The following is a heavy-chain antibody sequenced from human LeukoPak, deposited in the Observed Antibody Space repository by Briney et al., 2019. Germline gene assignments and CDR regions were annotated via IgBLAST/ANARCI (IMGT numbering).Heavy chain of an antibody. J-gene: IGHJ4*01. Sequence: GGSLRLSCAASGFTFSSYAMSWVRQAPGKGLEWVSAISGSGGSTYYADSVKGRFTISRDNSKNTLYLQMNSLRAEDTAVYYCAATRYYYDSSGYSNFGYWGQGTLVTVSS. CDR3: AATRYYYDSSGYSNFGY. D-gene: IGHD3-22*01. CDR2: ISGSGGST. CDR1: GFTFSSYA. V-gene: IGHV3-23*01.